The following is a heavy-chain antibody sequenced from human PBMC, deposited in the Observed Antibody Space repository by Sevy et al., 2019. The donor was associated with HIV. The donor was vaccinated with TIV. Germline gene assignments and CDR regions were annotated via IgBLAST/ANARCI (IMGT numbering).Heavy chain of an antibody. Sequence: ASVKVSCKVSGYTLTKLSIHWVRQAPGEGLEWMGYFDPQDRETIYAERFQGRLTMTVDTSTDTAYMELSSLTSEDTAVYYCATVGLRYYSGASSYQGDWFDPWGQGTLVTVSS. V-gene: IGHV1-24*01. CDR3: ATVGLRYYSGASSYQGDWFDP. CDR2: FDPQDRET. J-gene: IGHJ5*02. CDR1: GYTLTKLS. D-gene: IGHD2-15*01.